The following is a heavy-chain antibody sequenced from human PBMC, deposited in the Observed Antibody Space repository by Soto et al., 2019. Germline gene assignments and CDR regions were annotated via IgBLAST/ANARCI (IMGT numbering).Heavy chain of an antibody. CDR2: IIPIFGTA. D-gene: IGHD3-22*01. Sequence: ASVKVSCKASGGTFSSYAISWVRQAPGQGLEWMGGIIPIFGTANYAQKFQGRVTITADESTSTAYMELSSLRSEDTAVYYCARVEYYYDSSALTWFDPWGQGTLVTVSS. CDR3: ARVEYYYDSSALTWFDP. CDR1: GGTFSSYA. V-gene: IGHV1-69*13. J-gene: IGHJ5*02.